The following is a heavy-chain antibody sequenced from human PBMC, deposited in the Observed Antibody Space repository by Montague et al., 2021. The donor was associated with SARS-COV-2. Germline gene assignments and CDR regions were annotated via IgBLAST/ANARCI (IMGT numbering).Heavy chain of an antibody. CDR3: ASPTYYYDSSGSDAFDI. J-gene: IGHJ3*02. CDR2: IYYSGST. Sequence: SETLSLTCTVSGGSISSYYWSWIRQPPGKGLEWIGSIYYSGSTYYNPSLKGRVTISVDASKNQFSLKLSSVTAADTAVYYCASPTYYYDSSGSDAFDIWGQGTMVTVSS. D-gene: IGHD3-22*01. CDR1: GGSISSYY. V-gene: IGHV4-39*01.